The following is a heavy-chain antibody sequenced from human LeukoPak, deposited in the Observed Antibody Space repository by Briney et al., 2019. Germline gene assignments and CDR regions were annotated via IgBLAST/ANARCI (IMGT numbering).Heavy chain of an antibody. J-gene: IGHJ4*02. D-gene: IGHD6-19*01. CDR2: IWYDGSNK. Sequence: GGSLRLSCAASGFTVSSYGMHWVRQAPGKGLEWVAVIWYDGSNKYYADSVKGRFTISRDNSKNTLYLQMNSLRAEDTAVYYCAKVAQWLVLGGAFDYWGQGTLVTVSS. CDR3: AKVAQWLVLGGAFDY. V-gene: IGHV3-30*02. CDR1: GFTVSSYG.